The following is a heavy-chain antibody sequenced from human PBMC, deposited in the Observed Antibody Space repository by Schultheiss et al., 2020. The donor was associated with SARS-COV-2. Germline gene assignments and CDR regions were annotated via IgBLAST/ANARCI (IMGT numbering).Heavy chain of an antibody. D-gene: IGHD6-6*01. CDR3: ARGGEYSSSSSWFDP. J-gene: IGHJ5*02. CDR1: GFTFSSYA. Sequence: GGSLRLSCAASGFTFSSYAMSWVRQAPGKGLEWVSYISSSSSTIYYADSVKGRFTISRDNAKNSLYLQMNSLRDEDTAVYYCARGGEYSSSSSWFDPWGQGTLVTVSS. V-gene: IGHV3-48*02. CDR2: ISSSSSTI.